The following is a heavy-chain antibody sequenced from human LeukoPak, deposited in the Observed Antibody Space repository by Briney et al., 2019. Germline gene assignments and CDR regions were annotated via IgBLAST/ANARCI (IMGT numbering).Heavy chain of an antibody. CDR2: INSDGSST. D-gene: IGHD5-18*01. CDR3: ARVRTNTYGFDY. V-gene: IGHV3-74*01. CDR1: GFTFSYYW. J-gene: IGHJ4*02. Sequence: GGSLRLSCAASGFTFSYYWMHWVRQAPGKGLVWVSHINSDGSSTSYADSVKGRFTISRGNAKNTLYLQMNSLRAEDTAVYYCARVRTNTYGFDYWGQGTLVTVSS.